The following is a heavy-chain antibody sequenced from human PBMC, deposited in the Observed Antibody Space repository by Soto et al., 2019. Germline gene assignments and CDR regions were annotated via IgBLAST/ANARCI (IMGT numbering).Heavy chain of an antibody. V-gene: IGHV4-31*03. CDR2: IYYSGST. D-gene: IGHD3-3*01. Sequence: SETLSLTCTVSGGSISSGGYYWSWIRQHPGKGLEWIGYIYYSGSTYYNPSLKSRVTISVDTSKNQFSLKLSSVTAADTAVYYCARGYYDFWSGYFRHYYYGMDVWGQGTTVTVSS. CDR3: ARGYYDFWSGYFRHYYYGMDV. CDR1: GGSISSGGYY. J-gene: IGHJ6*02.